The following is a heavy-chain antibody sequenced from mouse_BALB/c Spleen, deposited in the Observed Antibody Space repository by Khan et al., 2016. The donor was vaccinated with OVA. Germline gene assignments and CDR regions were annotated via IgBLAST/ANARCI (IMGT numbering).Heavy chain of an antibody. V-gene: IGHV5-9-1*01. CDR3: STGYYRWFAY. CDR1: GFTFSSFV. J-gene: IGHJ3*01. CDR2: ISSAATYT. D-gene: IGHD2-12*01. Sequence: EVELVESGGGLVEPGGSLKLSCAASGFTFSSFVMSWVRQTPEKRLEWVGNISSAATYTYYPDSVKGRFTISRDNAKNTLYLQMNSLRYDETAISYCSTGYYRWFAYWGQGTLVTVST.